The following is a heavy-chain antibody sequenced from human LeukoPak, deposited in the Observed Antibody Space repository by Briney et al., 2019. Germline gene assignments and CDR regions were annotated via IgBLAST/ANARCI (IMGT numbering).Heavy chain of an antibody. CDR1: GWSFSGYY. CDR3: ARVREGSSCIFDR. D-gene: IGHD6-13*01. CDR2: INHNGST. Sequence: PSETLSLTCAVYGWSFSGYYWSWIRQPPGKGLEWIGEINHNGSTNYNPSLKSRVTISVDTSKNQFSLKLSSVTAADTVVYYCARVREGSSCIFDRWGQGTLVTVSS. V-gene: IGHV4-34*01. J-gene: IGHJ5*02.